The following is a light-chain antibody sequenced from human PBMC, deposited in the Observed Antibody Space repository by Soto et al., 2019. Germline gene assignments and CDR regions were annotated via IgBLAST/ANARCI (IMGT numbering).Light chain of an antibody. Sequence: DIQMTLSPSSLSASVGDRVTITCRASQDIGNYLAWYQQKAGRVPNLLIYAASILQSGVPSRFSGSRSGTDFTLTISSLQPEDIATYYCQKYNSAPRTFGQGTKVEIK. CDR2: AAS. CDR3: QKYNSAPRT. CDR1: QDIGNY. V-gene: IGKV1-27*01. J-gene: IGKJ1*01.